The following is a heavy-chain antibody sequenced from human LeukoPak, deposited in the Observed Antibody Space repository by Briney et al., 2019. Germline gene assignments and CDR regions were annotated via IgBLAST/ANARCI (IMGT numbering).Heavy chain of an antibody. CDR3: ARVSWELLYFDY. CDR2: ISSSGSTI. D-gene: IGHD1-26*01. V-gene: IGHV3-11*04. Sequence: GGSLGLSCAASGFTFSDYYMSWIRQAPGKGLEWVSYISSSGSTIYYADSVKGRFTISRDNAKNSLYLQMDSLRAEDTAVYYCARVSWELLYFDYWGQGTLVTVSS. CDR1: GFTFSDYY. J-gene: IGHJ4*02.